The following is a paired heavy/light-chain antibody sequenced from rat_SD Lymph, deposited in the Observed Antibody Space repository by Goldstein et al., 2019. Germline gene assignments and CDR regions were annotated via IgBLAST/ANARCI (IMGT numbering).Light chain of an antibody. V-gene: IGKV5S2*01. CDR1: QGISTS. Sequence: DIVLTQSPATLSVTPGESVSLSCRASQGISTSIHWYQQKSNESPRLLIKFASQSISGIPSRFSGSGSGTDFTLSINRVESEDFSVYYCQQSYSLPFTFGSGTKLEIK. CDR2: FAS. CDR3: QQSYSLPFT. J-gene: IGKJ4*01.
Heavy chain of an antibody. Sequence: QVQLKESGPGLVQPSQTLSLTCTVSGFSLTSNSVHWVRQPPGKGLEWMGGIWGDGSTDYNSALKSRLSISRDTSKSQVFLKMNSLQTDDTAIYFCTTSSYYGYTSVMDAWGQGASVTVSS. D-gene: IGHD1-7*01. J-gene: IGHJ4*01. CDR3: TTSSYYGYTSVMDA. CDR2: IWGDGST. CDR1: GFSLTSNS. V-gene: IGHV2-1*01.